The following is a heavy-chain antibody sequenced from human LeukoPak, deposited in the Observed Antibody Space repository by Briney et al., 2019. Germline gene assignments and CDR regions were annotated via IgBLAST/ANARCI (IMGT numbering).Heavy chain of an antibody. CDR2: IKSDASSS. CDR1: GFTFSSYFW. J-gene: IGHJ4*02. V-gene: IGHV3-74*01. D-gene: IGHD4-23*01. CDR3: VRDLDLGGYSSFEY. Sequence: GGSLRLSCAASGFTFSSYFWMHWVRQAPGKGLVWVSRIKSDASSSTYADSVKGRFTNSRNNAKNSLYLQMNTLRAEDTAVYYCVRDLDLGGYSSFEYWGQGTLVTVSS.